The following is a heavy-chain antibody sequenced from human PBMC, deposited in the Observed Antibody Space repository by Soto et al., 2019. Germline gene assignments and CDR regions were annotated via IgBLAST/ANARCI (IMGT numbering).Heavy chain of an antibody. Sequence: QVQLQESGPGLVKPSQTLSLTCTVSGGSISSGDYYWSWIRQPPGKALEWIGYIYYSGSTYYNPSLKSRVTISLDTSKNQVSLKLSSVTAADTAVYYCARAGGKWELQPLDSWGQGTLVTVSS. CDR3: ARAGGKWELQPLDS. D-gene: IGHD1-26*01. J-gene: IGHJ4*02. CDR1: GGSISSGDYY. V-gene: IGHV4-30-4*01. CDR2: IYYSGST.